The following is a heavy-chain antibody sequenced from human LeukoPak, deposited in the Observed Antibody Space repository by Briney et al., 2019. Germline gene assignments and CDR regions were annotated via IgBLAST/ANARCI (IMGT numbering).Heavy chain of an antibody. V-gene: IGHV3-23*01. Sequence: GGSLRLSCTVSGFTFSNYAVTWVRQSPGKGLEWVSLVTSGGAGTYYADSVEGRFTISRDNSKNTLYLQMNSLRAEDTAVYYCAKGRTSSSGNIFDYWGQGTLVTVSS. CDR1: GFTFSNYA. D-gene: IGHD6-6*01. CDR3: AKGRTSSSGNIFDY. J-gene: IGHJ4*02. CDR2: VTSGGAGT.